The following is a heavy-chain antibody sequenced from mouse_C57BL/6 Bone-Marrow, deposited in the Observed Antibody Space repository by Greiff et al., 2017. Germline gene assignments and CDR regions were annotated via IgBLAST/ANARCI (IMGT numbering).Heavy chain of an antibody. Sequence: VQLQQPGAELVMPGASVKLSCKASGYTFTSYWMHWVKQRPGQGLEWIGELAPSDSYTNYNQKFKGKSTLTVDKSSSTAYMQLSSLTSEDSAVYYCARLIYYYGSKYFDVWGTGTTVTVSS. D-gene: IGHD1-1*01. CDR3: ARLIYYYGSKYFDV. CDR2: LAPSDSYT. V-gene: IGHV1-69*01. J-gene: IGHJ1*03. CDR1: GYTFTSYW.